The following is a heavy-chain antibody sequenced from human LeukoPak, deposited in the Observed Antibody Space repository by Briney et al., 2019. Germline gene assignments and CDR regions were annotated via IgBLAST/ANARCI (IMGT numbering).Heavy chain of an antibody. Sequence: GGSLRLSCAASGFTFSDYAMHWVRQAPGKGLEWVAFISYNGGNKYYADSVKGRFTISRDNSKNTLYLQMNSLRAEDTAVYYCVKDGSGSSTSCYRYMDVWGKGTT. D-gene: IGHD2-2*01. CDR2: ISYNGGNK. CDR3: VKDGSGSSTSCYRYMDV. J-gene: IGHJ6*03. V-gene: IGHV3-30*02. CDR1: GFTFSDYA.